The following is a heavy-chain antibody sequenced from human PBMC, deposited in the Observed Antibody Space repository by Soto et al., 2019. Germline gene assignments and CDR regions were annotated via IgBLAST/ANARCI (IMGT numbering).Heavy chain of an antibody. CDR1: GITFSRYA. D-gene: IGHD3-10*01. J-gene: IGHJ6*03. V-gene: IGHV3-33*01. CDR3: ARGIVHYGSGSYYRQYMDV. CDR2: IWDDGSNK. Sequence: GGSLRLSCAASGITFSRYAMHWVRQAPGKGLEWVAVIWDDGSNKYYADSVRGRFTISRDNSKNTLYLQMNSLRAEDTAVYYCARGIVHYGSGSYYRQYMDVWGKGTTVTVSS.